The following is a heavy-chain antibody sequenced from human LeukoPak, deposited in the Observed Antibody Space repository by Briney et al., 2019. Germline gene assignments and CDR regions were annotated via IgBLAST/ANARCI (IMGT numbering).Heavy chain of an antibody. CDR3: ARIKGGITMIVVPYAFDI. CDR1: GYTFTSYY. Sequence: GASVKVSCKASGYTFTSYYMHWVRQAPGQGLEWMGIINPSGGSTSYAQKFQGRVTMTTDTSTSTAYMELRSLRSDDTAVYYCARIKGGITMIVVPYAFDIWGQGTMVTVSS. J-gene: IGHJ3*02. D-gene: IGHD3-22*01. V-gene: IGHV1-46*01. CDR2: INPSGGST.